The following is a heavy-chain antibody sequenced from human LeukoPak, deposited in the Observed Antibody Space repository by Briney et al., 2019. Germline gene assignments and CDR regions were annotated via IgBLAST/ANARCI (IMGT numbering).Heavy chain of an antibody. CDR2: IKQDGSEK. Sequence: GGSLRLSCAASGFTFSSYWMSWVRQAPGKGLEWVANIKQDGSEKYYVDSVKGRFTISRDNAKNSLYLQMNSLRAEDTAVYYCARDQTYYYDSSGYYEVVGPFDYWGQGTLVTVSS. CDR1: GFTFSSYW. J-gene: IGHJ4*02. V-gene: IGHV3-7*01. CDR3: ARDQTYYYDSSGYYEVVGPFDY. D-gene: IGHD3-22*01.